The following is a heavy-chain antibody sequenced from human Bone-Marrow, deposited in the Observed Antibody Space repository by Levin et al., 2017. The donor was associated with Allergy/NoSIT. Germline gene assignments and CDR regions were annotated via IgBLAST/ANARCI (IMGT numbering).Heavy chain of an antibody. CDR3: ARESVYYGSGSWIDC. CDR1: GESVSSSGFY. CDR2: IYYPGNT. Sequence: HSQTLSLTCAVSGESVSSSGFYWAWIRQYPGKGLEWIGHIYYPGNTSYNPSLKSRVSISADRSKNQFSLKLDSVTAADTAVYYCARESVYYGSGSWIDCWGQGTLVTVSS. D-gene: IGHD3-10*01. V-gene: IGHV4-31*02. J-gene: IGHJ4*02.